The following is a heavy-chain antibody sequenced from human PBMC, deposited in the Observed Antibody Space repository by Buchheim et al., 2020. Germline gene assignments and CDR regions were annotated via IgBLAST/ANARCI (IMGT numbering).Heavy chain of an antibody. J-gene: IGHJ4*02. CDR3: ARDLGDYVWGSYRYGYYFDY. V-gene: IGHV3-74*01. CDR2: INSDGSST. CDR1: GFTFSSYW. D-gene: IGHD3-16*02. Sequence: EVQLVESGGGLVQPGGSLRLSCAASGFTFSSYWMHWVRQAPGKGLVWVSRINSDGSSTSYADSVKGRFTISRDNAKNTLYLQMNSLRDEDTAVYYCARDLGDYVWGSYRYGYYFDYWGQGTL.